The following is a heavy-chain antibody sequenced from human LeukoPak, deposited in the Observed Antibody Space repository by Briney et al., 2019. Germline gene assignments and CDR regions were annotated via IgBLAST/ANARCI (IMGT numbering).Heavy chain of an antibody. D-gene: IGHD6-13*01. V-gene: IGHV3-7*05. CDR2: IKQDGSEK. J-gene: IGHJ4*02. CDR1: GFTFSSYW. CDR3: ARYSSSWHAYDI. Sequence: PGGSLRLSCAASGFTFSSYWMSWVRQAPGKGLQWVANIKQDGSEKYYVDSVKGRFTISRDNAKNSLSPQMNSLRAEDTAVYYCARYSSSWHAYDIWGQGTLVTVSS.